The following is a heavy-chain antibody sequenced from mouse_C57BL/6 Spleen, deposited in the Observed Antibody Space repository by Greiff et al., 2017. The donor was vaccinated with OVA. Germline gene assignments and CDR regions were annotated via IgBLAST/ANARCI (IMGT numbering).Heavy chain of an antibody. V-gene: IGHV14-3*01. J-gene: IGHJ1*03. Sequence: VQLQHSVAELVRPGASVKLSCTSSGFNIKNTYMHWVKQRPEQGLEWIGRIDPANGNTKYAPKFQGKATITADTSSNTAYLQLSSLTSEDTAIYYCARWGTTVVADWYFDVWGTGTTVTVSS. CDR1: GFNIKNTY. CDR3: ARWGTTVVADWYFDV. D-gene: IGHD1-1*01. CDR2: IDPANGNT.